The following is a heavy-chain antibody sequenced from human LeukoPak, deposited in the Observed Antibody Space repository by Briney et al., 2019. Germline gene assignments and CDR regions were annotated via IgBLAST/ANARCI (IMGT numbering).Heavy chain of an antibody. V-gene: IGHV4-39*01. CDR1: GGSISSSSYY. Sequence: SETLSLTCTVSGGSISSSSYYWGWIRQPPGKGLEWIGSIYYSGSTYYNPSLKSRVTIFVDTSKNQFSLKLSSVTAADTAVYYCARLTYYYDSSGYSPPFDYWGQGTLVTVSS. J-gene: IGHJ4*02. CDR2: IYYSGST. D-gene: IGHD3-22*01. CDR3: ARLTYYYDSSGYSPPFDY.